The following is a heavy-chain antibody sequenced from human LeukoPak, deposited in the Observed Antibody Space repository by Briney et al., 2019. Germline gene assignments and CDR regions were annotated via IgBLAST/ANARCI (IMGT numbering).Heavy chain of an antibody. CDR1: GFTFSGFA. CDR2: SGSGDNK. Sequence: GGSLRLSCAASGFTFSGFAVSWVRRTPGKGLEWVSGSGSGDNKLYSDSVKGRFSISRDKSKKTIDLEMKSMRAEDTAIYYCAKMKGHPLPKYYMDVWGQGTTVTVSS. V-gene: IGHV3-23*01. D-gene: IGHD1-26*01. J-gene: IGHJ6*01. CDR3: AKMKGHPLPKYYMDV.